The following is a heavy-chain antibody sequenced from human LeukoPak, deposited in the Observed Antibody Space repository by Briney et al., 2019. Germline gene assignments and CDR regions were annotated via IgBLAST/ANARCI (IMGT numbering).Heavy chain of an antibody. CDR2: IRSKAYGGTT. Sequence: GGSLRLSCTASRFTFGDYAMSWFRQAPGKGLEWVGFIRSKAYGGTTEYAASVKGRFTISRDASKSIAYLQMNSLKTEDTAVYYCTSFNLYDHFGWFDSWGQGSLVTVSS. D-gene: IGHD3-3*02. CDR3: TSFNLYDHFGWFDS. CDR1: RFTFGDYA. J-gene: IGHJ5*01. V-gene: IGHV3-49*03.